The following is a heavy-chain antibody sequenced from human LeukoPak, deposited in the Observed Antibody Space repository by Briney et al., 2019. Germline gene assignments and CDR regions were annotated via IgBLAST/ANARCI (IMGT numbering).Heavy chain of an antibody. J-gene: IGHJ4*02. CDR1: GGSISSYY. V-gene: IGHV4-59*12. CDR2: IYYSGST. D-gene: IGHD3-22*01. Sequence: NSSETLSLTCTVSGGSISSYYWSWIRQPPGKGLEWIGYIYYSGSTNYNPSLKSRVTISVDTSKNQFSLKLSSVTAADTAVYYCARTPRYSSGYYYLFDYWGQGTLVTVSS. CDR3: ARTPRYSSGYYYLFDY.